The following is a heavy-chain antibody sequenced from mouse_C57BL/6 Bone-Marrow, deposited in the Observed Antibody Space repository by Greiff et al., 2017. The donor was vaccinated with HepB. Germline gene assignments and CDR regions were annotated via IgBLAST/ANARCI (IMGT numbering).Heavy chain of an antibody. D-gene: IGHD1-1*01. CDR1: GYTFTDYN. Sequence: VQLQHSGPELVKPGASVKMSCKASGYTFTDYNMHWVKQSPGQSLEWIGYINPNNGGTSYNQKFKGKATLTVDKSSSTAYMELRSLTSEDSAVYYCARSASDYGSSYWYFDGWGTGTTVTVSS. J-gene: IGHJ1*03. CDR3: ARSASDYGSSYWYFDG. CDR2: INPNNGGT. V-gene: IGHV1-22*01.